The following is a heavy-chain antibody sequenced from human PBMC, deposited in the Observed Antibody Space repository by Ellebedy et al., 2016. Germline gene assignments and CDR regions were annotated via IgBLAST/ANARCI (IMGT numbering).Heavy chain of an antibody. CDR2: LSYDGSNK. D-gene: IGHD2-15*01. V-gene: IGHV3-30-3*01. CDR3: AREVYCSGVGRCSGAFDI. CDR1: GFTFSTYA. Sequence: GESLKISCAASGFTFSTYAMHWVRQAPGKGLEWVAVLSYDGSNKYYADSVEGRFTISSDNSKNTLYLQMNSLRAEDTAVYYCAREVYCSGVGRCSGAFDIWGQGTMVTVSS. J-gene: IGHJ3*02.